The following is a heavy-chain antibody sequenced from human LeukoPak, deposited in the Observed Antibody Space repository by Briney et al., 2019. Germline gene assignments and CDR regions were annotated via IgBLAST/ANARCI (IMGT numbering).Heavy chain of an antibody. CDR1: GPPLSSYY. CDR3: ARQGIRGQWLVHFDF. D-gene: IGHD6-19*01. J-gene: IGHJ4*02. CDR2: IYYCGTT. Sequence: PSDTLSLPCSVSGPPLSSYYWSWTRQPPGKAPEEIGYIYYCGTTNYNPSLKSRLTISIDTSKNQFSLMLLSVTAADAAVYYCARQGIRGQWLVHFDFWGQGTLVTVSS. V-gene: IGHV4-59*08.